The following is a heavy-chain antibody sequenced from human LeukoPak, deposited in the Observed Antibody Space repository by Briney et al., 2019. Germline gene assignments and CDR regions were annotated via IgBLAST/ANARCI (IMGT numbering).Heavy chain of an antibody. CDR3: TRGAPRDANYSGLPFGL. CDR2: ISTYNALT. Sequence: GASVKVSCKASGYSFTTYGISWVRQAPGQGLEWVGWISTYNALTKYAQKVQGRVTMTTDTSTRTVYMELRSLTSDDTAVYYCTRGAPRDANYSGLPFGLWGQGTLVTVSS. D-gene: IGHD1-7*01. CDR1: GYSFTTYG. V-gene: IGHV1-18*04. J-gene: IGHJ4*02.